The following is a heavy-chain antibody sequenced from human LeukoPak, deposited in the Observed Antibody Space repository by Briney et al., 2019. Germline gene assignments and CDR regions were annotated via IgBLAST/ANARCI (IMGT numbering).Heavy chain of an antibody. J-gene: IGHJ5*02. Sequence: GASVKVSCKASGYTFTGYYMHWVRQAPGQGLEWMGWINPNSGGTNYAQKFQGRVTMARDTSITTAYMELSRLRSDDTAVYYCARVVAGNWFDPWGQGTLVTVSS. CDR3: ARVVAGNWFDP. CDR1: GYTFTGYY. CDR2: INPNSGGT. D-gene: IGHD6-19*01. V-gene: IGHV1-2*02.